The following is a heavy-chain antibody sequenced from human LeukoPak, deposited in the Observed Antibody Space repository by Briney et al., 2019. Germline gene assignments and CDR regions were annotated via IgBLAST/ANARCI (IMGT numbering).Heavy chain of an antibody. CDR3: ARGGYIGANRNAFDI. V-gene: IGHV4-61*02. J-gene: IGHJ3*02. CDR2: IYTSGST. D-gene: IGHD5-24*01. CDR1: GGSISSGNYY. Sequence: PSETLSLTCTVSGGSISSGNYYWSWIRQPAGKGLEWIGRIYTSGSTNYNPSLKSRVTMSVDTSKNQFSLKLSSVTAADTAVYYCARGGYIGANRNAFDIWGQGTMVTVSS.